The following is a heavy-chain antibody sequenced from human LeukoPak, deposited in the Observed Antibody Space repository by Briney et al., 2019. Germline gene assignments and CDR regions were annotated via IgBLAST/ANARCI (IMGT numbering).Heavy chain of an antibody. D-gene: IGHD3-10*01. CDR1: GFTFDDYG. Sequence: GGSLRLSCAASGFTFDDYGMSWVRQAPGKGLEWVSSISSSSSYIYYADSVKGRFTISRDNAKNSLYLQMNSLRAEDTAVYYCASFMVREPWGQGTLVTVSS. V-gene: IGHV3-21*01. CDR2: ISSSSSYI. J-gene: IGHJ4*02. CDR3: ASFMVREP.